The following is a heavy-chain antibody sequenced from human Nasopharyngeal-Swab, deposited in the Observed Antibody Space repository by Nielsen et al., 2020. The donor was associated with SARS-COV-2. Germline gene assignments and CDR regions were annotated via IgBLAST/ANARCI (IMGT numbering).Heavy chain of an antibody. CDR3: ARGRAPLDY. J-gene: IGHJ4*02. CDR1: GGSFSGYY. V-gene: IGHV4-34*01. CDR2: INHSGST. Sequence: SATLSLTCAVYGGSFSGYYWSWIRQPPGKGLEWIGEINHSGSTNYNPSLKSRVTISVDTSKNQFSLKLSSVTAADTAVYYCARGRAPLDYWGQGTLVTVSS.